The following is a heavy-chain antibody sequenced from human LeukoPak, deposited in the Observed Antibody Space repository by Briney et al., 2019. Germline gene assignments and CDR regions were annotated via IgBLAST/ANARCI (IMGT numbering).Heavy chain of an antibody. V-gene: IGHV3-30*03. CDR1: GFTFSSYG. D-gene: IGHD3-22*01. CDR2: ISYDGSNK. CDR3: AGVITTLDWFDP. J-gene: IGHJ5*02. Sequence: GGSLRLSCAASGFTFSSYGMHWVRQAPGKGLEWVAVISYDGSNKYYADSVKGRFTIPRDNAKNSLYLQMNSLRAEDTALYYCAGVITTLDWFDPWGQGTLVTVSS.